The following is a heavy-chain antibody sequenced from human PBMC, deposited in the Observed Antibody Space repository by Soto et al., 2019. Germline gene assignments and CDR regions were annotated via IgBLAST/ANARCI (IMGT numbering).Heavy chain of an antibody. D-gene: IGHD3-3*01. CDR1: GYTFTSYA. V-gene: IGHV1-3*01. Sequence: ASVKVSCKASGYTFTSYAMHWVRQAPGQRLEWMGWINAGNGNTKYSQKFQGRVTITRDTSASTAYMELSSLRSEDTAVYYCARDLWGGTMDVWGQGTTVPVSS. CDR3: ARDLWGGTMDV. J-gene: IGHJ6*02. CDR2: INAGNGNT.